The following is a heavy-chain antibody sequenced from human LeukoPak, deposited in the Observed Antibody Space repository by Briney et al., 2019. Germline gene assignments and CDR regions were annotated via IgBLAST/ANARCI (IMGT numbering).Heavy chain of an antibody. CDR2: IWYDGSNK. Sequence: GGSLRLSCAASGFTFSSYGMHWVRQAPGKGLEWVAVIWYDGSNKYYADSVKGRFTISRDNSKNTLYLQMNSLRAEDTAVYYCARGQRLLWFGQGWFDPWGQGTLVTVSS. D-gene: IGHD3-10*01. V-gene: IGHV3-33*01. CDR3: ARGQRLLWFGQGWFDP. CDR1: GFTFSSYG. J-gene: IGHJ5*02.